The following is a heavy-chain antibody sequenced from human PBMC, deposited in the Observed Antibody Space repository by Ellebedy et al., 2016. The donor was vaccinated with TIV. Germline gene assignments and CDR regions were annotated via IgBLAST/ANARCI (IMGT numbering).Heavy chain of an antibody. D-gene: IGHD6-19*01. J-gene: IGHJ4*02. CDR2: ITSDTRTI. V-gene: IGHV3-48*04. Sequence: PGGSLRLSCAASGFSFSTHSMHWVRQAPGEGLEWVAYITSDTRTISYSDSVKGRFTISRDNAKNSLSLQMFSLRRDDTAVCYCARSVEGRFDYWGQGTPVTVSS. CDR3: ARSVEGRFDY. CDR1: GFSFSTHS.